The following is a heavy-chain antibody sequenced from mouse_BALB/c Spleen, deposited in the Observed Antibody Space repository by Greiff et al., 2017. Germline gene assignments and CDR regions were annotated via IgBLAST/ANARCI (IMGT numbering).Heavy chain of an antibody. CDR1: GFTFSSYY. CDR2: INSNGGST. J-gene: IGHJ2*01. CDR3: AGHYDYDVGFDY. V-gene: IGHV5-6-2*01. Sequence: EGKLVESGGGLVKLGGSLKLSCAASGFTFSSYYMSWVRQTPEKRLELVAAINSNGGSTYYPDTVKGRFTISRDNAKNTLYLQMSSLKSEDTALYYCAGHYDYDVGFDYWGQGTTLTVSS. D-gene: IGHD2-4*01.